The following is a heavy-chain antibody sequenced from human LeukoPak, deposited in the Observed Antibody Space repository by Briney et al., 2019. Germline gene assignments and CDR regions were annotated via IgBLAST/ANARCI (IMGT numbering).Heavy chain of an antibody. CDR2: IYYSGST. D-gene: IGHD3/OR15-3a*01. J-gene: IGHJ4*02. CDR1: GSSISSYY. CDR3: ARGDPAGLFDH. Sequence: SETLSLTCTVSGSSISSYYWSWLRQPPGKGLEWIGYIYYSGSTNNNPSLESRVTVSVDTSKKICSLKLTSVTAADTAVYYCARGDPAGLFDHWGQGHLVTVSS. V-gene: IGHV4-59*01.